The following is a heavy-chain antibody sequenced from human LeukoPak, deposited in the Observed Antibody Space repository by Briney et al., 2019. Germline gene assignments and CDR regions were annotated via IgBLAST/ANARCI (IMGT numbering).Heavy chain of an antibody. CDR3: ARDRTGDFDY. Sequence: GGSLRLSCAASGFTFSSYAMNWVRQAPGKGLEWVSSISSSSSYIYYADSVKGRFTISRDNAKNSLYLQMNSLRVEDTAVYYCARDRTGDFDYWGQGTLVSVSS. CDR2: ISSSSSYI. J-gene: IGHJ4*02. V-gene: IGHV3-21*01. CDR1: GFTFSSYA.